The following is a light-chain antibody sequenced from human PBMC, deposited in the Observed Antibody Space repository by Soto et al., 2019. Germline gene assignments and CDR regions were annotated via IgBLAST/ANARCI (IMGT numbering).Light chain of an antibody. CDR2: VAS. J-gene: IGKJ2*01. CDR3: QQYGSTPYT. CDR1: QSVCSNY. V-gene: IGKV3-20*01. Sequence: EMVLTQSPGTLYLSPGERATLSCRASQSVCSNYLAWYQQKPGQAPRLLFYVASSRANGIPDRFSGSGSGTDFTLTISRLEPEDFAVYYCQQYGSTPYTFGEGTKVEIK.